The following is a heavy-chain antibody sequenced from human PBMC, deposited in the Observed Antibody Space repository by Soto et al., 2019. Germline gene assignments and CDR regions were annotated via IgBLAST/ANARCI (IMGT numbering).Heavy chain of an antibody. CDR2: IHIGGSK. Sequence: ALRLSCAASGVAFSKYAMAGVLHAPGEVLEWISEIHIGGSKVDADSMKGRVTISRGNSKNTLYLQMNRLRVEDTALYYCAKDRQPDGIWTFDFSGQAIIVTVSS. D-gene: IGHD3-9*01. J-gene: IGHJ4*02. CDR3: AKDRQPDGIWTFDF. V-gene: IGHV3-23*01. CDR1: GVAFSKYA.